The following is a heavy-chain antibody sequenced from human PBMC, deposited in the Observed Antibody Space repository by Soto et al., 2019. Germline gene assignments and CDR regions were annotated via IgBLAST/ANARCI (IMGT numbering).Heavy chain of an antibody. D-gene: IGHD4-17*01. Sequence: ASVKVSCKASGGTFSSYSISWVRQAPGQGLEWMGRIIPILGIANYAQKFQGRVTITADKSTSTAYMELSSLRSEDTAVYYCARDEMTTVTDFWFDPWGQGTLVTVSS. CDR3: ARDEMTTVTDFWFDP. CDR2: IIPILGIA. V-gene: IGHV1-69*04. CDR1: GGTFSSYS. J-gene: IGHJ5*02.